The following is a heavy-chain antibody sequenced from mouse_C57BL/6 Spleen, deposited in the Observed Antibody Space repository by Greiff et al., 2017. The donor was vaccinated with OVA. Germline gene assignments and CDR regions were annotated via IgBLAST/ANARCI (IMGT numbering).Heavy chain of an antibody. Sequence: VQLQQSGAELVRPGASVKLSCKASGYTFTDYYINWVKQRPGQGLEWIARIYPGSGNTYYNEKFKGKATLTAEKSSSTAYMQLSSLTSEDSAVYFCAREDLTGTGFAYWGQGTLVTVSA. CDR1: GYTFTDYY. V-gene: IGHV1-76*01. D-gene: IGHD4-1*01. J-gene: IGHJ3*01. CDR3: AREDLTGTGFAY. CDR2: IYPGSGNT.